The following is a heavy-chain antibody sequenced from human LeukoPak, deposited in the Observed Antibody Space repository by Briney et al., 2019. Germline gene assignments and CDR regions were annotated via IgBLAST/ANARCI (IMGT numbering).Heavy chain of an antibody. J-gene: IGHJ3*02. V-gene: IGHV4-39*07. D-gene: IGHD1-7*01. Sequence: SETLSLTCSVSGGSINTNPNYWGWVRQPPGKGLEWIGCFYYRGSTYYNPSLRSRVTISVDRSKNQFSLKLSSVTAADTAVYYCARVRGTWHAFDIWGQGTMVIVSS. CDR2: FYYRGST. CDR1: GGSINTNPNY. CDR3: ARVRGTWHAFDI.